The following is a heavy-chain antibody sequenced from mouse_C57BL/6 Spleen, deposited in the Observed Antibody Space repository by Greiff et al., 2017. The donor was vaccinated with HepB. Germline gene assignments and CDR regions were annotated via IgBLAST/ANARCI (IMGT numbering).Heavy chain of an antibody. CDR1: GFTFSDYG. Sequence: EVKLVESGGGLVKPGGSLKLSCAASGFTFSDYGMHWVRQAPEKGLEWVAYISSGSSTNYYADTVKGRFTISRDNAKNTLFLQMTSLRSEDTAMYYCARDRGVYAMDYWGQGTSVTVSS. J-gene: IGHJ4*01. CDR2: ISSGSSTN. V-gene: IGHV5-17*01. CDR3: ARDRGVYAMDY.